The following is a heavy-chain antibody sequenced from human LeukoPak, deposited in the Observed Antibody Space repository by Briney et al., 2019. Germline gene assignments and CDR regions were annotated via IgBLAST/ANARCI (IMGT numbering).Heavy chain of an antibody. CDR3: ATLYGSGSYYRRGRGRDYYYYYYMDV. J-gene: IGHJ6*03. V-gene: IGHV4-4*02. Sequence: SGTLSLTCAVSGDSLNTNTWWSWVRQPPGKGLEWIGEINHSGSTNYNPSLKSRVTISVDTSKNQFSLKLSSVTAADTAVYYCATLYGSGSYYRRGRGRDYYYYYYMDVWGKGTTVTISS. CDR1: GDSLNTNTW. CDR2: INHSGST. D-gene: IGHD3-10*01.